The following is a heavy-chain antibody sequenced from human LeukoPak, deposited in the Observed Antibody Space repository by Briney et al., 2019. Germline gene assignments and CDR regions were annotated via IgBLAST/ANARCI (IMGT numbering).Heavy chain of an antibody. CDR1: GSSINNNF. J-gene: IGHJ4*01. CDR2: IYSSGSA. D-gene: IGHD3-22*01. Sequence: SETLSLTCTGSGSSINNNFWTWIRQPPGKGLEWIGYIYSSGSANYNPSIKSRVIISGDTSKNQISLKLTSVTAADTAVYFCARHRDYYDTWGRGTLVTVSS. V-gene: IGHV4-59*08. CDR3: ARHRDYYDT.